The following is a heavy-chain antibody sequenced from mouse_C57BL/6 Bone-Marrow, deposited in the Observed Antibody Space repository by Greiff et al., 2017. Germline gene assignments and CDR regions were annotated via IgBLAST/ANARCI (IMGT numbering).Heavy chain of an antibody. J-gene: IGHJ2*01. CDR2: IYPSDSET. CDR1: GYTFTSYW. D-gene: IGHD1-1*01. CDR3: ARGTKDYFDY. V-gene: IGHV1-61*01. Sequence: QVQLKQPGAELVRPGSSVKLSCKASGYTFTSYWMAWVKQRPGQGLEWIGNIYPSDSETHYNQKFKDKATLTVDKSSSTAYMQLSSLTSEDSAVYYCARGTKDYFDYWGQGTTLTVSS.